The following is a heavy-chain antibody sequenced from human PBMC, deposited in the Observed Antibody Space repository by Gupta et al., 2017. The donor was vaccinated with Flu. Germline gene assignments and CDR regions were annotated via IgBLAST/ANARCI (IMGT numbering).Heavy chain of an antibody. CDR3: ARDPRDGDTSIQLVP. D-gene: IGHD2-21*02. CDR2: ISYHSSYI. V-gene: IGHV3-21*04. J-gene: IGHJ4*02. Sequence: QAPGKGLEWVAGISYHSSYIYYADSVKGRFTVSRDNAKNSAYLQIDSLRVEDTAAYYCARDPRDGDTSIQLVPWGQGTLVTVSP.